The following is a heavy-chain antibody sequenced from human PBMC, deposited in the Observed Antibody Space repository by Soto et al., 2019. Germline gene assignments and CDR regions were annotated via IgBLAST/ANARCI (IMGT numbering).Heavy chain of an antibody. D-gene: IGHD1-26*01. Sequence: QVLLVQSGSEVKKPGASMKVSCQTSGYTFSDFALTWVRQVPDKGLEWLGWISPYTGKTNYAQRVHDRVALTTDTSTRTTYLELRSLTYDDTAGYYWAIWVWELLSGRRYFDYWGQGTLVTVSS. CDR1: GYTFSDFA. J-gene: IGHJ4*02. V-gene: IGHV1-18*04. CDR2: ISPYTGKT. CDR3: AIWVWELLSGRRYFDY.